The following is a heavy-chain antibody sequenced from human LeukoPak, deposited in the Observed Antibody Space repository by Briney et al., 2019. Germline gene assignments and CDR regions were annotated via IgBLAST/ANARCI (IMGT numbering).Heavy chain of an antibody. CDR2: INAGNGNT. J-gene: IGHJ4*02. CDR1: GYIFTSYA. V-gene: IGHV1-3*01. Sequence: ASVKVSCKASGYIFTSYAMHWVRQAPGQRLEWMGWINAGNGNTKYSQEFQGRVTITRDTSASTAYMELRSLRSDDTAVYYCARTRGSYYINWGQGTLATVSS. CDR3: ARTRGSYYIN. D-gene: IGHD3-10*01.